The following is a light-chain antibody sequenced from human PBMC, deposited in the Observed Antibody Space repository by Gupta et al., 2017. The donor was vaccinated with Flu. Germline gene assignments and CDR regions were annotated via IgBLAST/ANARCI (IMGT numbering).Light chain of an antibody. V-gene: IGKV1-17*01. CDR2: SAS. Sequence: DIQMTQSPSSLSASVGDRVTITCRASQGIGSDLGWYQQKPGKAPRRLIYSASTLQSGVPSRFSGSGSGTEFTLTISSLQPEDFATYYCRQHNSYLYSFGQGTKVEI. J-gene: IGKJ2*01. CDR3: RQHNSYLYS. CDR1: QGIGSD.